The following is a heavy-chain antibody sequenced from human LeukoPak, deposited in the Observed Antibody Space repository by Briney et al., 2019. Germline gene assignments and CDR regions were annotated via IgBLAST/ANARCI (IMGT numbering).Heavy chain of an antibody. D-gene: IGHD3-9*01. J-gene: IGHJ5*02. V-gene: IGHV4-39*01. Sequence: SETLSLTCTVSGVSISSSNSYWGWIRQPPGKGLEWIGSIYYSGNTYYNASLKSQVSISIDTSKNQFSLRLTSVTAADTAVYYCARGGQLRYFDSPPPHDWFDPWGQGTLVTVSS. CDR1: GVSISSSNSY. CDR2: IYYSGNT. CDR3: ARGGQLRYFDSPPPHDWFDP.